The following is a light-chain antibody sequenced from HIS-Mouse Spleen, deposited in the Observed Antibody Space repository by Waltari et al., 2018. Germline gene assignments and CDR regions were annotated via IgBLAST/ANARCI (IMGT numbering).Light chain of an antibody. CDR2: KDS. CDR1: ALPKQY. V-gene: IGLV3-25*03. Sequence: SYELTQPPSVSVSPGQTARITCSGDALPKQYAYWYQQKPGQAPVLVIYKDSERPSGIPERFSGSSSGTTVTLTISGVQAEDEAYYYCQSADSSGTYVFGTGTKVTVL. J-gene: IGLJ1*01. CDR3: QSADSSGTYV.